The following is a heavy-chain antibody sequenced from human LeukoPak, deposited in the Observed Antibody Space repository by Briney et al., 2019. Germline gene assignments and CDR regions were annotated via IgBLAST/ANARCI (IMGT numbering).Heavy chain of an antibody. D-gene: IGHD6-13*01. CDR3: GPDPHSSSYCYGMDV. Sequence: GGALRLSCAASGFTVSSNYMSWVRQAPGKGLQWLSSVSGSGGTTFFADSVKGRFTISRDNSKNTMNLQMNSLRAEDTAVYYCGPDPHSSSYCYGMDVWGQGTTVTVSS. CDR2: VSGSGGTT. V-gene: IGHV3-23*01. CDR1: GFTVSSNY. J-gene: IGHJ6*02.